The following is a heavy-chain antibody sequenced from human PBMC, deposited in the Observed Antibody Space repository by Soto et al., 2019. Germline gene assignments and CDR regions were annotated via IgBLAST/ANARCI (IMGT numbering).Heavy chain of an antibody. Sequence: GWCLRLPCAAFGFTFDYYWMHCVRQVQGKGLLWVSHIQNDGSNKYYADSVKGRFTISRDNSKNTLYLQMNSLRAEDTAVYYCARDHDSSGYYYRSKAVYGMDVWGQGTTVTVSS. D-gene: IGHD3-22*01. V-gene: IGHV3-30-3*01. CDR3: ARDHDSSGYYYRSKAVYGMDV. CDR2: IQNDGSNK. J-gene: IGHJ6*02. CDR1: GFTFDYYW.